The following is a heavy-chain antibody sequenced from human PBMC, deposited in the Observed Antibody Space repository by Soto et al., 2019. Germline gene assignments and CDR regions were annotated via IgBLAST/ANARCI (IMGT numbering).Heavy chain of an antibody. D-gene: IGHD3-22*01. CDR1: RFTFSTYN. J-gene: IGHJ2*01. Sequence: GGSLRLSCAASRFTFSTYNMVWVRQAPGKGLEWLSCIPTTSTPIYYADSVKGRFTISRDNAKNSLYLQMNSLRAEDTAVYYCARYYDSSGPDLWGRGTRVTVSS. CDR3: ARYYDSSGPDL. CDR2: IPTTSTPI. V-gene: IGHV3-48*01.